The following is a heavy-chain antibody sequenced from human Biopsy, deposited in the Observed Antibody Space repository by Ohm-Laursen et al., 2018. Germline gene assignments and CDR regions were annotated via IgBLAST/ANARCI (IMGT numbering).Heavy chain of an antibody. D-gene: IGHD3-22*01. Sequence: SVKVSCKASGYTFTGYHVHWVRQAPGQGLEWVGWINAKTGDTNYAQKFQGRVTMTRDTSISTAYVDLSSLRSDDTAVYYCTRGGYYYDSLAYYYWFDPWGQGTLVTVSS. CDR1: GYTFTGYH. V-gene: IGHV1-2*02. CDR3: TRGGYYYDSLAYYYWFDP. J-gene: IGHJ5*02. CDR2: INAKTGDT.